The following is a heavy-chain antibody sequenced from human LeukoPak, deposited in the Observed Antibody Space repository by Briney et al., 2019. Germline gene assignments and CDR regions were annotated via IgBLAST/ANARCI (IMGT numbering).Heavy chain of an antibody. Sequence: PGGSLRLSCAASGFSFSDAWMCWVRQIPGKGLEWVGRIESKTDGGTTDYAAPVKGRFTISRDDSKNTLYLQMNSLRTEDTAVYYCTSDVGHGTWGQGILVTVSS. CDR2: IESKTDGGTT. V-gene: IGHV3-15*04. CDR1: GFSFSDAW. D-gene: IGHD4-17*01. CDR3: TSDVGHGT. J-gene: IGHJ5*02.